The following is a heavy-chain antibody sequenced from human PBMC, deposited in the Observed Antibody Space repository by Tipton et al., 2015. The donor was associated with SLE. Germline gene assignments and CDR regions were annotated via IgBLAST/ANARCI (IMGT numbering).Heavy chain of an antibody. CDR2: IRYDGSNE. D-gene: IGHD2-15*01. CDR3: ARDGQGCSGGNCLGDY. Sequence: SLRLSCTASGFTFSDYGMHWVRQAPGKGLEWVSFIRYDGSNEYYADSVKGRFTISRDNAKNSLYLQMNSLRAEDTAVYYCARDGQGCSGGNCLGDYWGQGTLVTVSS. V-gene: IGHV3-30*02. CDR1: GFTFSDYG. J-gene: IGHJ4*02.